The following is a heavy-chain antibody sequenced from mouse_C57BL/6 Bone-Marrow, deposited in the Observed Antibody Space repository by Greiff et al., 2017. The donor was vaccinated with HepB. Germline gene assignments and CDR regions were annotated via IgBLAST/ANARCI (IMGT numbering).Heavy chain of an antibody. D-gene: IGHD2-5*01. V-gene: IGHV1-52*01. J-gene: IGHJ3*01. Sequence: QVQLQQPGAELVRPGSSVKLSCKASGYTFTSYWMHWVKQRPRQGLEWIGNIDPSDSETHYNQKFKDKATLTVDKSSSTAYMQLSSLTSEDSAVYYCARGDYSITYWFAYWGQGTLVTVSA. CDR3: ARGDYSITYWFAY. CDR2: IDPSDSET. CDR1: GYTFTSYW.